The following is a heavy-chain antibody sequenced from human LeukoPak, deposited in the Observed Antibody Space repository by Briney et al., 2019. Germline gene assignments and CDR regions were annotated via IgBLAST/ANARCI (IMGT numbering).Heavy chain of an antibody. CDR1: GFTFSSYA. CDR3: APPWEIYADY. CDR2: IRYDGSNK. Sequence: GGSLRLSCAASGFTFSSYAMSWVRQAPGKGLEWVAFIRYDGSNKYYADSVKGRFTISRDNSKNTLYLQMNSLRPEDTAVYYCAPPWEIYADYRGQGTLVTVSS. J-gene: IGHJ4*02. D-gene: IGHD3-10*01. V-gene: IGHV3-30*02.